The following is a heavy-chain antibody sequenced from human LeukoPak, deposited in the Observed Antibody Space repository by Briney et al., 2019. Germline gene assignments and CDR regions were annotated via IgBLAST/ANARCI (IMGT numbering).Heavy chain of an antibody. D-gene: IGHD5-12*01. V-gene: IGHV4-34*01. Sequence: SETLSLTCAVYGESFSGYQWSWIRQPPGKGLEWIGEINHTGSTNYNPSLKSRVSISLDTSKNQFSLNLNSVTAADTAVYYCARREVVDIVPTIPLSDYWGLGSLVIVSS. CDR2: INHTGST. J-gene: IGHJ4*02. CDR3: ARREVVDIVPTIPLSDY. CDR1: GESFSGYQ.